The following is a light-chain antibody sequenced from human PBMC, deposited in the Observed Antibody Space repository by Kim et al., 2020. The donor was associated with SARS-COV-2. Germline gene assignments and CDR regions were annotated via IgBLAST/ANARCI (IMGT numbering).Light chain of an antibody. CDR1: QSVSSY. Sequence: PGERAHLSRGASQSVSSYLAWYQPKPGQPPRLLIYEASNRATGIPARFSGSGSGTDFTLTISSLEPEDFAVYYCQQRSNWPPMITFGGGTKVDIK. J-gene: IGKJ4*01. CDR3: QQRSNWPPMIT. CDR2: EAS. V-gene: IGKV3-11*01.